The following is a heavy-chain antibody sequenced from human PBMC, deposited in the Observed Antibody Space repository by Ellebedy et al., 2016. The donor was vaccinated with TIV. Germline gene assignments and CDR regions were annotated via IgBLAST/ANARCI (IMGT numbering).Heavy chain of an antibody. CDR3: AKDRQVRWYNS. J-gene: IGHJ5*01. CDR2: IYYTGSA. CDR1: GGSLVRYH. Sequence: SETLSLTCTVSGGSLVRYHWSWIRQPPGKGLEWIGNIYYTGSADYNPSLKSRLTMSVDTSKNQFSLELSSVTAADTAVYYCAKDRQVRWYNSWGQGTLVIVSS. V-gene: IGHV4-59*12.